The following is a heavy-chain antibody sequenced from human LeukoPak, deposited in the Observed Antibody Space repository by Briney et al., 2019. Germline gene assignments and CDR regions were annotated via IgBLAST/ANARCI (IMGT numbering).Heavy chain of an antibody. Sequence: SETLSLTCTVSGGSISSNYWSWIRQPPGKGLEWIGYIYYSGSTNYNPSLKSRVTISVDTSKNQFSLKLSSVTAADTAVYYCAREPSGYSSSWLFDYWGQGTLVTVSS. CDR1: GGSISSNY. CDR2: IYYSGST. CDR3: AREPSGYSSSWLFDY. J-gene: IGHJ4*02. V-gene: IGHV4-59*01. D-gene: IGHD6-13*01.